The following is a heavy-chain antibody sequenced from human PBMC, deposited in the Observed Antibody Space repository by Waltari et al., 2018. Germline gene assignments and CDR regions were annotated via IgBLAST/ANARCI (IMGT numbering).Heavy chain of an antibody. Sequence: QVQLVESGGGVVQPGRCLRLSCAASGFSVSSDPMPWVRQAPGKVLEGVAVISYDGYGKYYADSVKCRFTLSIDTSKNTLYLQMNSLRPEATAVYYCARGSRAHYLDLWGQGTLVTVSS. CDR3: ARGSRAHYLDL. D-gene: IGHD1-26*01. V-gene: IGHV3-30-3*01. CDR1: GFSVSSDP. J-gene: IGHJ4*02. CDR2: ISYDGYGK.